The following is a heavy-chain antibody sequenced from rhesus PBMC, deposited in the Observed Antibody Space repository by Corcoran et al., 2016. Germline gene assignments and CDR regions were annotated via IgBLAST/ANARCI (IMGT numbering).Heavy chain of an antibody. J-gene: IGHJ4*01. CDR3: ERDGGYGGSWRTCDY. CDR1: GGSISSSNW. V-gene: IGHV4-65*01. Sequence: QVQLQESGPGLVKPSETLSLTCAVSGGSISSSNWWSWIRQPPGKGLEWIGYISGRSGSTYNNPSLKSRVTISTDTSKNQFSLKLSSVTAADTAVYYCERDGGYGGSWRTCDYWGQGVLVTVSS. CDR2: ISGRSGST. D-gene: IGHD6-25*01.